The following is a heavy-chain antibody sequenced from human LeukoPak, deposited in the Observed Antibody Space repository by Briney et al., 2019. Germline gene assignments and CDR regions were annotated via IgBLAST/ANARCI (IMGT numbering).Heavy chain of an antibody. CDR2: ISGSGGST. CDR3: ASPAATIPGYYYYGMDV. Sequence: ETLSLTCAVYGGSFSGYYWSWVRQAPGKGLEWVSAISGSGGSTYYADSVKGRFTISRDNSKNTLYLQMNSLRAEDTAVYYCASPAATIPGYYYYGMDVWGQGTTVTVSS. CDR1: GGSFSGYY. V-gene: IGHV3-23*01. D-gene: IGHD5-12*01. J-gene: IGHJ6*02.